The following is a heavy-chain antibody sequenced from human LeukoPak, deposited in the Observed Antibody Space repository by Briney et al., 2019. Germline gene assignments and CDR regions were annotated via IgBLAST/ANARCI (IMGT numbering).Heavy chain of an antibody. CDR1: GFIFSSYA. D-gene: IGHD6-19*01. Sequence: GGSLRLSCAVSGFIFSSYAMSWVRQAPGKGLEWVSAISGSGGSTYYADSVKGRFTISRDNSKNTLYLQMNSLRAEDTAVYCCAKDRLSPGHYNDYWGQGTLVTVSS. V-gene: IGHV3-23*01. J-gene: IGHJ4*02. CDR3: AKDRLSPGHYNDY. CDR2: ISGSGGST.